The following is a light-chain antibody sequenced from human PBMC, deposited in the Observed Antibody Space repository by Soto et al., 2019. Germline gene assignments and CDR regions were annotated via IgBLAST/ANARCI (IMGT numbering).Light chain of an antibody. CDR3: QSYDISLTGYV. CDR2: SNT. Sequence: QSVLTQPPSVSGAPGQRVTISCTGSSSDIGAGYDVHWYQQLPGTAPKLLIYSNTNRPSGVPDRFSGSKSGTSASLAITGLQAEDEADYYCQSYDISLTGYVFXTGTKVTVL. J-gene: IGLJ1*01. V-gene: IGLV1-40*01. CDR1: SSDIGAGYD.